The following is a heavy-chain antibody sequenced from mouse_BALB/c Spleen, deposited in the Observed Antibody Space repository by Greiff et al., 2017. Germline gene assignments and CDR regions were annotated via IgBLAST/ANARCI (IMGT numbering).Heavy chain of an antibody. Sequence: VQVVESDAELVKPGASVKISCKASGYTFTDYAIHWVKQKPEQGLEWIGYISPGNGDIKYNEKFKGKATLTADKSSSTAYMQLNSLTSEDSAVYYWTRRGYDGAFDYWGQGTTLTVSS. V-gene: IGHV1S53*02. CDR3: TRRGYDGAFDY. J-gene: IGHJ2*01. CDR1: GYTFTDYA. CDR2: ISPGNGDI. D-gene: IGHD2-14*01.